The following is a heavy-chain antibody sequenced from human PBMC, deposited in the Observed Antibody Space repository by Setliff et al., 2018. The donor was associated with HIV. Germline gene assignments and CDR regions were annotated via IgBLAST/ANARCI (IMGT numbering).Heavy chain of an antibody. CDR3: ARKAAALDY. V-gene: IGHV3-23*01. CDR2: ISVGGTTT. CDR1: GFSVSFNY. Sequence: GGSLRLSCVASGFSVSFNYMNWVRQGPGKGLEWVSAISVGGTTTNYADSVKGRFIVSRDDSKKTLFLQLDSLRVEDTAVYYCARKAAALDYWGRGTLVTVSS. D-gene: IGHD6-13*01. J-gene: IGHJ4*01.